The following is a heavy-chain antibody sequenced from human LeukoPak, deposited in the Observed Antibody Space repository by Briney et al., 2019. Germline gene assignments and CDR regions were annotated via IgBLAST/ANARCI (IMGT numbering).Heavy chain of an antibody. CDR1: GGSFSSSSYY. J-gene: IGHJ3*02. Sequence: SETLSLTCTVSGGSFSSSSYYWGWIRQPPGKGLEWIGSIYYSGSTYYNPSLKSRVTISVDTSKNQFSLKLSSVTAADTAVYYCAVTAIHDAFDIWGQGTMVTVSS. V-gene: IGHV4-39*01. D-gene: IGHD2-21*02. CDR3: AVTAIHDAFDI. CDR2: IYYSGST.